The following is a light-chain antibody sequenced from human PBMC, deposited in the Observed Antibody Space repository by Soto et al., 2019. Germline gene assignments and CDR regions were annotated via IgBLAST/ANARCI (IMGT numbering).Light chain of an antibody. CDR1: QSVSSY. Sequence: EGVLTQSPGTLSLSPGERATLSCRASQSVSSYLAWYQQKPGQAPRLLIYGASSRATDIPDRFSGGGSGTDFTLTIIRLEPEDFAVYYCQQYGSSPWTFGQGTKVDIK. CDR3: QQYGSSPWT. J-gene: IGKJ1*01. V-gene: IGKV3-20*01. CDR2: GAS.